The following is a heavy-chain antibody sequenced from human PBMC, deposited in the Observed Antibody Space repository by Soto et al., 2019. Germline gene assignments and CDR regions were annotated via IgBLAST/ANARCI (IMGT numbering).Heavy chain of an antibody. Sequence: QVQLVQSGAEVKKPGASVKISCKASGYIFTNYNMHWVRQAPGQGLEWMGLINPGDGSSNYAQKFQGRVTVTRDTSTSTVYMELSSLRSEDTALYYCVRGRPGGWSHWGQGTLVTVSS. V-gene: IGHV1-46*03. J-gene: IGHJ4*02. CDR1: GYIFTNYN. CDR3: VRGRPGGWSH. D-gene: IGHD6-19*01. CDR2: INPGDGSS.